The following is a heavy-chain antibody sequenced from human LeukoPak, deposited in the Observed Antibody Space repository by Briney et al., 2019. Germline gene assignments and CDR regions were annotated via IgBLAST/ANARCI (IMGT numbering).Heavy chain of an antibody. J-gene: IGHJ5*02. D-gene: IGHD2-2*02. CDR2: INHSGST. Sequence: PSGTLSLTCAVYGGSFSGYYWSWIRQPPGKGLEWIGEINHSGSTNYNPSLKSRVTISVDTSKNQFSLKLSSVTAADTAVYYCARGVGDYCSSTSCYTRNWFDPWGQGTLVTVSS. CDR1: GGSFSGYY. CDR3: ARGVGDYCSSTSCYTRNWFDP. V-gene: IGHV4-34*01.